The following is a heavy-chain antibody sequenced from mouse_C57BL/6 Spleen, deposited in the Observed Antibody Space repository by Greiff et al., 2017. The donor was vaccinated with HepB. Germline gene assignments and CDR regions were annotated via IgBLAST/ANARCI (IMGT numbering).Heavy chain of an antibody. Sequence: EVQLQQSGAELVRPGASVKLSCTASGFNIKDDYMHWVKQRPEQGLEWIGWIDPENGATEYASKFQGKATITADTSSNTAYLQLSSLTSEDTAVYYCTPSLTTVVAARFAYWRQGTLVTVSA. CDR2: IDPENGAT. CDR3: TPSLTTVVAARFAY. V-gene: IGHV14-4*01. J-gene: IGHJ3*01. CDR1: GFNIKDDY. D-gene: IGHD1-1*01.